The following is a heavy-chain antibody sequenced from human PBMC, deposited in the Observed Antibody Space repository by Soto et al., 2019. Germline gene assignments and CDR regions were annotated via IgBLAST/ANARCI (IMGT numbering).Heavy chain of an antibody. CDR1: GGSFSGYY. CDR2: INHSGST. V-gene: IGHV4-34*01. Sequence: SETLSLTCAVYGGSFSGYYWSWIRQPPGKGLEWIGEINHSGSTNYNPSLKSRVTISVDTSKNQFSLKLSSVTAADTAVYYCARAFSYYDFWGGLDYWGQGTLVTVSS. D-gene: IGHD3-3*01. CDR3: ARAFSYYDFWGGLDY. J-gene: IGHJ4*02.